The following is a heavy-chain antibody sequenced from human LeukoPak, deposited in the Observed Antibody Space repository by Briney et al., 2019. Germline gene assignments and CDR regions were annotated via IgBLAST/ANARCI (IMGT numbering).Heavy chain of an antibody. J-gene: IGHJ4*02. D-gene: IGHD3-22*01. V-gene: IGHV4-4*02. CDR3: ARRPSSGTPLDY. Sequence: SGTLSLTCAVSGGSISSNNWWSWVRQAPGKGLEWIGEINHSGSTNYNPSLKSRVTISVDTPKNQFSLKLSSVTAADTAVYYCARRPSSGTPLDYWGQGTLVTVSS. CDR1: GGSISSNNW. CDR2: INHSGST.